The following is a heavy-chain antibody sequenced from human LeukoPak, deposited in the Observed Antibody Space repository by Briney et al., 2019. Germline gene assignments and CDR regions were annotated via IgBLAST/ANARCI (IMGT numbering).Heavy chain of an antibody. D-gene: IGHD3-3*01. Sequence: SETLSLTCTVSGGSISSYYWSWIRQPPGKGLGWIGYIYYSGSTNYNPSLKSRVTISVDTSKNQFSLKLSSVTAADTAVYYCVRETLSDFWSGYYSWGQGTLVTVSS. CDR1: GGSISSYY. J-gene: IGHJ4*02. CDR2: IYYSGST. V-gene: IGHV4-59*01. CDR3: VRETLSDFWSGYYS.